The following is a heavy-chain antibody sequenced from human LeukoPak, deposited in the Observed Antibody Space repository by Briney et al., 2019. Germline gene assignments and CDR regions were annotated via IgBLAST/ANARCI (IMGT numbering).Heavy chain of an antibody. Sequence: GGSLRLSCAASGFTPSSNYMSWVCQAPGEGVGWGSDIYSGGSTKYADSVKGRFTISRDNSKNTLYLQMNSLRAEDTAVYYCARAPHCSSTSCYPLDYYYYMDVWGKGTTVTISS. CDR1: GFTPSSNY. CDR3: ARAPHCSSTSCYPLDYYYYMDV. D-gene: IGHD2-2*01. J-gene: IGHJ6*03. CDR2: IYSGGST. V-gene: IGHV3-66*01.